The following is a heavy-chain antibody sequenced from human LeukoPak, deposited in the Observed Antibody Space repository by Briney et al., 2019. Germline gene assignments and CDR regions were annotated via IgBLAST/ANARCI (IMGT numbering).Heavy chain of an antibody. Sequence: GGSLRLSCAASGFVSSDVWMSWVRQAPGKGLEWVGRIRSTVDGGTTDYAVPVKGRFTISRHDSRNMLYLQMSGLKTEDTAVYYCTRDFNYANDWGQGTLVTVSS. V-gene: IGHV3-15*01. J-gene: IGHJ4*02. CDR3: TRDFNYAND. CDR1: GFVSSDVW. D-gene: IGHD3-16*01. CDR2: IRSTVDGGTT.